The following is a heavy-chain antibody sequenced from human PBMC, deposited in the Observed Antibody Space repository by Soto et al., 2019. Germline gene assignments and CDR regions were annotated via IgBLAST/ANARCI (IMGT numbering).Heavy chain of an antibody. CDR3: AKMVHGGYVSYFDY. CDR2: ISGSGDKT. V-gene: IGHV3-23*01. D-gene: IGHD5-12*01. Sequence: GGSLRLSCAASGSTFTSYAMSWFRQVPGKGLEWVSGISGSGDKTYLTDSVKGRFTISRDNSKKTLYLQMNSLRAEDTAVYYCAKMVHGGYVSYFDYWGQGTLVTVSS. CDR1: GSTFTSYA. J-gene: IGHJ4*02.